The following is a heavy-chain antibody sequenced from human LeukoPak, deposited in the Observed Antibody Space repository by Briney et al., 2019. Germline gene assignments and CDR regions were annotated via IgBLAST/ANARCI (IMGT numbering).Heavy chain of an antibody. CDR1: GVTFSSYE. CDR2: ISSSGSTI. V-gene: IGHV3-48*03. Sequence: PGGSLRLSCAASGVTFSSYEMNWVRQAPGKGLEWVSYISSSGSTIYYADSVKGRFTISRDNAKNSLYLQMNSLRAEDTAVYYCARDPAMVRGVTLDYWGQGTLVTVSS. J-gene: IGHJ4*02. D-gene: IGHD3-10*01. CDR3: ARDPAMVRGVTLDY.